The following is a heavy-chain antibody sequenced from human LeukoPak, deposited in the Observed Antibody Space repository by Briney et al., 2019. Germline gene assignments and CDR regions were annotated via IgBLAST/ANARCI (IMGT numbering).Heavy chain of an antibody. D-gene: IGHD3-16*01. J-gene: IGHJ5*02. CDR1: GDSISSGDYY. CDR2: ISSSGST. V-gene: IGHV4-61*02. CDR3: ARFTPQGYGWGGYNRFDP. Sequence: SETLSLTYTVSGDSISSGDYYWSWIRQPAGKGLEWIGRISSSGSTNYNPSLKSRVTISVDTSKNQFSLKLSSVTAADTAVYYCARFTPQGYGWGGYNRFDPWGQGTLVTVSS.